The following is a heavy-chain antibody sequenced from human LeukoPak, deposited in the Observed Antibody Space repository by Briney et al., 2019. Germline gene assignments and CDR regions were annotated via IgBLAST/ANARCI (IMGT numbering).Heavy chain of an antibody. J-gene: IGHJ4*02. CDR3: TSHGGSSSWSQG. CDR2: IRSKANSYAT. Sequence: GGSLRLSCAASGFTFSGSAMHWVRQASGKGLEWVGRIRSKANSYATAYAASVKGRFTISRDDSKNTAYLQTNSLKTEDTAVYYCTSHGGSSSWSQGWGQGTLVTVSS. CDR1: GFTFSGSA. V-gene: IGHV3-73*01. D-gene: IGHD6-13*01.